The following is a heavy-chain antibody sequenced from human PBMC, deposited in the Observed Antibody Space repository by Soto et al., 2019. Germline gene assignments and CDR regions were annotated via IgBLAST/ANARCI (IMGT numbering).Heavy chain of an antibody. CDR1: GGSVSSGSYY. CDR2: IYYSGST. V-gene: IGHV4-39*01. D-gene: IGHD6-13*01. J-gene: IGHJ4*02. CDR3: ARQYRSPRAVYYFDY. Sequence: SETLSLTCTVSGGSVSSGSYYWGWIRQPPGKGLEWIGSIYYSGSTYYNPSLKSRVTISVDTSKNQFSLKLSSVTAADTAVYYCARQYRSPRAVYYFDYWGQGTLVTVSS.